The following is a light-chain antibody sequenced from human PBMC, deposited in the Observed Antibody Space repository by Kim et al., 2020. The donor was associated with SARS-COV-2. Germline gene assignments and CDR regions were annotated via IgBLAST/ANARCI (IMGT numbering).Light chain of an antibody. Sequence: SYELTQPPSVSVAPGKTARITCGGNNIGSKSVHWYQQKPGQAPVLVIYYDSDRPSGIPERFSGSNSGNTATLTISRVEAGDEADYYCQVWDRSSGV. V-gene: IGLV3-21*04. CDR3: QVWDRSSGV. J-gene: IGLJ3*02. CDR1: NIGSKS. CDR2: YDS.